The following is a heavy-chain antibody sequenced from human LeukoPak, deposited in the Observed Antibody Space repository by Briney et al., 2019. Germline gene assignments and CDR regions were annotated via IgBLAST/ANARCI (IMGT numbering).Heavy chain of an antibody. CDR3: ARHVNGYNPTYYYYGMDV. CDR1: GGSISSSSYY. CDR2: IYYSGST. D-gene: IGHD5-24*01. J-gene: IGHJ6*02. V-gene: IGHV4-39*01. Sequence: SETLSLTCTVSGGSISSSSYYWGWIRQPPGKGLEWIGSIYYSGSTYYNPSLKSRVTISVDTSKNQFSLKLSSVTAADTAVYYCARHVNGYNPTYYYYGMDVWGQGTTVTVSS.